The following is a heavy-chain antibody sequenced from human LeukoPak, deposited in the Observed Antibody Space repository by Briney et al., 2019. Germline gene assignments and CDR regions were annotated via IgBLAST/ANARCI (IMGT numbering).Heavy chain of an antibody. Sequence: ASVKVSCKASGYTFTGYYMHWVRQAPGQGLEWMGWINPNSGGTNYAQKFQGRVTMTRDTSISTAYMELSRLRSDDTAVYYCARDEDGEGWFDPWGQGTLVTVSS. D-gene: IGHD4-17*01. J-gene: IGHJ5*02. CDR2: INPNSGGT. CDR1: GYTFTGYY. CDR3: ARDEDGEGWFDP. V-gene: IGHV1-2*02.